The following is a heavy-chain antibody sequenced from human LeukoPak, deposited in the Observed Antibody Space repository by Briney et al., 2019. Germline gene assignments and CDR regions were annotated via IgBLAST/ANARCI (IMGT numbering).Heavy chain of an antibody. CDR2: ISHSGST. CDR3: ARGLGAMAGTPDY. V-gene: IGHV4-34*01. D-gene: IGHD6-19*01. Sequence: SETLSLTCAVYSGSFSGYYWSWIRQPPGKGLEWIGEISHSGSTNYNPSLKSRVTISVDTSKNQFSLKLSSVTAADTAVYYCARGLGAMAGTPDYWGQGTLVTVSS. J-gene: IGHJ4*02. CDR1: SGSFSGYY.